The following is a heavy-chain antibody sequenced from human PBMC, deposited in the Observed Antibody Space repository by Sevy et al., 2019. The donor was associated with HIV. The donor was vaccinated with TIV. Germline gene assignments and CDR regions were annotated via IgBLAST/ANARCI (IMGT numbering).Heavy chain of an antibody. J-gene: IGHJ4*02. CDR1: GYTFTGYY. Sequence: ASVKVSCKASGYTFTGYYMHWVRQAPGQGLEWMGWINPNSGGTNYAQKFQGRVTMTRDTSISTAYMELSRLRSDDTAVYYCARAVIAAAATLVDYWGQGTLVTVSS. CDR3: ARAVIAAAATLVDY. D-gene: IGHD6-13*01. V-gene: IGHV1-2*02. CDR2: INPNSGGT.